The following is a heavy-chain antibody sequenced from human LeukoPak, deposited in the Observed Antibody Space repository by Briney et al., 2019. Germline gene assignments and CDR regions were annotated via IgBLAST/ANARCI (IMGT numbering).Heavy chain of an antibody. CDR1: GFTFSSYG. CDR3: AQIQFGESDFDY. V-gene: IGHV3-30*03. D-gene: IGHD3-10*01. CDR2: ISYDGSNK. J-gene: IGHJ4*02. Sequence: GGSLRLSCAASGFTFSSYGMHWVRQAPGKGLEWVAVISYDGSNKYYADSVKGRFTISRDNSKNTLYLQMNSLRAEDTAAYYCAQIQFGESDFDYWGQGTLVTVSS.